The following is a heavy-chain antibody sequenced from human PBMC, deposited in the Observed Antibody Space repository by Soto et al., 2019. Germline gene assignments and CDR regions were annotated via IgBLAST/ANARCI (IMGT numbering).Heavy chain of an antibody. CDR1: GGSISSSNW. J-gene: IGHJ4*02. CDR2: IYHSGST. D-gene: IGHD1-26*01. V-gene: IGHV4-4*02. CDR3: ASWEPHAFVGFDY. Sequence: NPSETLSLTCAVSGGSISSSNWWSWVRQPPGKGLEWIGEIYHSGSTNYNPSLKSRVTISVDKSKNQFSLKLSSVTAADTAVYYCASWEPHAFVGFDYWGQGTLVTVSS.